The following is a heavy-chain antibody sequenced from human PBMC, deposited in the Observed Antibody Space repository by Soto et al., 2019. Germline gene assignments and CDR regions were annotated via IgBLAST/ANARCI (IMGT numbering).Heavy chain of an antibody. CDR1: GFTFSRDG. D-gene: IGHD4-17*01. CDR3: AKERATTTAFDY. V-gene: IGHV3-23*01. Sequence: EVQLLESGGGLVQAGGSLRLSCAASGFTFSRDGMSWVRQAPGKGLEWVSLITDNGGITYYADSVKGRFTISRDNTKNTLFLQMNSLRAEDTAVYYCAKERATTTAFDYWGQGALVTVSS. CDR2: ITDNGGIT. J-gene: IGHJ4*02.